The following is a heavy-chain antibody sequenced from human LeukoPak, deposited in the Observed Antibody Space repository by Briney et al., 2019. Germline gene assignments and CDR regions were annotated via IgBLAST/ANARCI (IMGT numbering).Heavy chain of an antibody. CDR1: GFPFSASA. V-gene: IGHV3-23*01. CDR3: ATVKYDYGDPVGWFDP. D-gene: IGHD4-17*01. CDR2: ILSTGTT. J-gene: IGHJ5*02. Sequence: GVSLRLSCAASGFPFSASAMTWVRHAPGKGLEWVSHILSTGTTYYADSVRGRFTISRDNSKNTLYLLMTSLRADDTAVYYCATVKYDYGDPVGWFDPWGQGTLVTVSS.